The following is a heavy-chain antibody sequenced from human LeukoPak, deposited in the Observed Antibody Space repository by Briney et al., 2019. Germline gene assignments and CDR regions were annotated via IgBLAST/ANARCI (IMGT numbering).Heavy chain of an antibody. D-gene: IGHD6-13*01. Sequence: GRSLRLSCAASGFTFSSYAMHWVRQAPGKGLEWLAVISYDGSNKYYADSVKGRFTISRDNSKNTLYLQMNSLRAEDTAVYYCAREAYSSSWYFSYWGQGTLVTVSS. J-gene: IGHJ4*02. CDR3: AREAYSSSWYFSY. CDR2: ISYDGSNK. CDR1: GFTFSSYA. V-gene: IGHV3-30-3*01.